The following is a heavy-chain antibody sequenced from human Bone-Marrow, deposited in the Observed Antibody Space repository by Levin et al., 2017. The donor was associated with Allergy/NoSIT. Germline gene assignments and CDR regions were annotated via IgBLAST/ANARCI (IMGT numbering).Heavy chain of an antibody. CDR1: GFTFDTYA. V-gene: IGHV3-23*01. CDR2: IDGSGGST. Sequence: SCAASGFTFDTYALNWVRQAPGKGLEWVSIIDGSGGSTHYADSVKGRFTLSRDNSKNTVYLQMSSLRVEDTAVYYCAKSPGRNDFWSGYYPPATVVDYWGQGTLVTVS. D-gene: IGHD3-3*01. J-gene: IGHJ4*02. CDR3: AKSPGRNDFWSGYYPPATVVDY.